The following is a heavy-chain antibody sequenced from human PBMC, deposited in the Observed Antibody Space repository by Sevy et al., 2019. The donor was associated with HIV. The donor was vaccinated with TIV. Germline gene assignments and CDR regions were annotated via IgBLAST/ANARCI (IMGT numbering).Heavy chain of an antibody. CDR2: VTSDGTT. J-gene: IGHJ4*02. CDR3: AGGDKTMITYLDY. Sequence: GGSLRLSCAASGLTLITTGMSWVRQAPGKGLEWVTGVTSDGTTYYADSVRDRFTVSRDNSKNTLYLQLNSLRADDTAVIYCAGGDKTMITYLDYWGQGTLVTVSS. D-gene: IGHD3-16*01. V-gene: IGHV3-23*01. CDR1: GLTLITTG.